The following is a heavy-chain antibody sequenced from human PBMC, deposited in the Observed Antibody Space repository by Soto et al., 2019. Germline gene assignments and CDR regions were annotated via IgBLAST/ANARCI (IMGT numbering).Heavy chain of an antibody. V-gene: IGHV3-64*01. CDR2: INSNGGST. D-gene: IGHD5-12*01. CDR1: GFTFSSYA. J-gene: IGHJ4*02. Sequence: EVQLVESGGGLVQPGGSLRLSCAASGFTFSSYAMHWVHQAPGKGLEYVSAINSNGGSTYYANSVKGRFTISRDNSKNTLYLQMGSLRAEDMAVYYCARTSGYAFDYWGQGTLVTVSS. CDR3: ARTSGYAFDY.